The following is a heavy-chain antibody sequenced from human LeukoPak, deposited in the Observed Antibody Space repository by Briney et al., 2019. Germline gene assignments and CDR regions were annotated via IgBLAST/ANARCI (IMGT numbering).Heavy chain of an antibody. Sequence: SETLSLTCTVSGGSISSYYWSWIRQPPGKGLEWIGYIYYSGSTNYNPSLKSRVTISVDTSKNQFSLKLSSVTAADTAVYYCARHEGWVDAFDIWGQGTMVTVSS. CDR3: ARHEGWVDAFDI. CDR2: IYYSGST. V-gene: IGHV4-59*08. CDR1: GGSISSYY. J-gene: IGHJ3*02. D-gene: IGHD6-19*01.